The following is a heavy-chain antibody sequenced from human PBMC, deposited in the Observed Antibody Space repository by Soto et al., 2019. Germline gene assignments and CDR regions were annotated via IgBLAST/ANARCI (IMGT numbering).Heavy chain of an antibody. CDR1: GGTFNNYA. Sequence: QVQLVQSGAEVKKPESSVRVSCKASGGTFNNYAITWVRQAPGQGLEWMGGTIPMFGTTNYAEKFQGRVTITADDPTNTAYMELSSLRSEDTAVYYCTRCGIRYHSIGFSLGIAGMDVWGQGTTVIVSS. D-gene: IGHD3-22*01. CDR3: TRCGIRYHSIGFSLGIAGMDV. V-gene: IGHV1-69*12. CDR2: TIPMFGTT. J-gene: IGHJ6*02.